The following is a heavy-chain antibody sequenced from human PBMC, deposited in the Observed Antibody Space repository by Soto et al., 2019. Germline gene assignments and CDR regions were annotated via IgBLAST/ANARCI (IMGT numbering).Heavy chain of an antibody. D-gene: IGHD6-13*01. V-gene: IGHV3-53*01. CDR1: GFTVSSNY. CDR3: ARERPQLGPYDCYCGMDD. J-gene: IGHJ6*02. CDR2: IYSGGST. Sequence: GGSLRLSCAASGFTVSSNYMSWVRQAPGKGLEWVSVIYSGGSTYYADSATGRFTISRDNSKNTMYLHMNSRRAEATAVYYCARERPQLGPYDCYCGMDDWGQGT.